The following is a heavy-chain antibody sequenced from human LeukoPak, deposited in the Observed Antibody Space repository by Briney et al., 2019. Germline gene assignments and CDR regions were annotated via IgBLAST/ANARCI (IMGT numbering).Heavy chain of an antibody. Sequence: PGGSLRLSCAASGFTFSTYWMNWVRQAPGKGLEWVANIKQDGSEKYYVDSVKGRFTISRDNAKNSLYLQMNSLRAEDTAVYYCARDESYFDWLLLGGYYFDYWGQGTLVTVSS. CDR3: ARDESYFDWLLLGGYYFDY. D-gene: IGHD3-9*01. J-gene: IGHJ4*02. CDR1: GFTFSTYW. V-gene: IGHV3-7*01. CDR2: IKQDGSEK.